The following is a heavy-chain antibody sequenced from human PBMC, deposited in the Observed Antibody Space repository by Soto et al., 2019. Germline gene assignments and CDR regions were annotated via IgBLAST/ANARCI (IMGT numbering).Heavy chain of an antibody. CDR3: ARDLETSALGYCSGGSCYGPGAFDI. CDR2: IYYSGST. J-gene: IGHJ3*02. Sequence: SETRSLTCTVSGDFISSGGYYWSWIRQHPGKGLEWIGYIYYSGSTYYNPSLKSRVTISVDTSKNQFSLKLSSVTAADTAVYYCARDLETSALGYCSGGSCYGPGAFDIWGQGTMVTVSS. D-gene: IGHD2-15*01. V-gene: IGHV4-31*02. CDR1: GDFISSGGYY.